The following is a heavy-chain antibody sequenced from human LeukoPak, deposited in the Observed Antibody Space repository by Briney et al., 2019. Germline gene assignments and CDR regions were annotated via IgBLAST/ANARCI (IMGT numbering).Heavy chain of an antibody. Sequence: ASVKVSCKASGYTFTSYGISWVRQAPGQGLEWMGWISAYNGNTNYAQKLQGRVTMTTDTSTSTAYVELRSLRSDDTAVYYCAKADSVSIAVAGLSYFDYWGQGTLVTVSS. CDR1: GYTFTSYG. D-gene: IGHD6-19*01. J-gene: IGHJ4*02. V-gene: IGHV1-18*01. CDR3: AKADSVSIAVAGLSYFDY. CDR2: ISAYNGNT.